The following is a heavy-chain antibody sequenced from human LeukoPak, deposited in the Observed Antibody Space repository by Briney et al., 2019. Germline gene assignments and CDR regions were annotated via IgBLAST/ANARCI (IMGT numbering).Heavy chain of an antibody. CDR2: INHSGST. D-gene: IGHD3-9*01. CDR1: SGSFSGYY. V-gene: IGHV4-34*01. CDR3: ARGRGDDILTGSDAFDI. Sequence: PSETLSLTCAVYSGSFSGYYWSWIRQSPNKGLEWIGEINHSGSTNYNPSLKSRVTMSVDTSKNQFSLKLTSVTAADTAVYFCARGRGDDILTGSDAFDIWGQGTMVTVSS. J-gene: IGHJ3*02.